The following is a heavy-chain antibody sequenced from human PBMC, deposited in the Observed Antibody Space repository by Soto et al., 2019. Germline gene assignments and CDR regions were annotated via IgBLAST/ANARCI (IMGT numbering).Heavy chain of an antibody. CDR1: GFSFKNYA. D-gene: IGHD6-19*01. CDR3: AKKGYRSGLYVFDI. J-gene: IGHJ3*02. Sequence: GGSLRLSCAASGFSFKNYAMSWFRQAPGKGLEWVSGISDSGGGTYYADSVKGRFAISRDNSKDTLYLQMNSLRAEDTAVYYCAKKGYRSGLYVFDIWGQGTMVPVSS. CDR2: ISDSGGGT. V-gene: IGHV3-23*01.